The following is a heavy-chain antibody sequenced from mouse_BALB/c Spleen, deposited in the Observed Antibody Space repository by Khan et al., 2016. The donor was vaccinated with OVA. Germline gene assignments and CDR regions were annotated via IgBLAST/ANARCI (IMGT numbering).Heavy chain of an antibody. J-gene: IGHJ2*01. CDR1: GFSLPSHG. V-gene: IGHV2-9*02. CDR3: ARNREPDYFDY. CDR2: IWAGGRT. Sequence: VQLKESGPGLVAPSQSLSITCTVSGFSLPSHGVHWVRQPPGKGLEWLGVIWAGGRTNYNSALMSRLGISKYSSESQVFLKMNSLQTDDTAMYYCARNREPDYFDYWGQGTTLTVSS.